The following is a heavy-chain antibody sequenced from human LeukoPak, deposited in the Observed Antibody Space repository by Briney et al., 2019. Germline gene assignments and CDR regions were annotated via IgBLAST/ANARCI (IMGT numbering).Heavy chain of an antibody. CDR3: AREGPLTIWYGHDAFDI. CDR2: IIPILGIA. V-gene: IGHV1-69*04. J-gene: IGHJ3*02. D-gene: IGHD3-3*01. CDR1: GGTFSSYA. Sequence: SVKVSCKASGGTFSSYAISWVRQAPGQGLEWMGRIIPILGIANYAQKLQGRVTITADKSTSTAYMELSSLRSEDTAVYYCAREGPLTIWYGHDAFDIWGQGTMVTVSS.